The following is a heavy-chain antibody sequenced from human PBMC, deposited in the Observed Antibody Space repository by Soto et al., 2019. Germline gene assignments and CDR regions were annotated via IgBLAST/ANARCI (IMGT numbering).Heavy chain of an antibody. D-gene: IGHD6-13*01. V-gene: IGHV2-5*02. CDR2: IYWDDDK. CDR1: GFSLSTSGVG. J-gene: IGHJ5*02. CDR3: AHRPRIAAAHNWFDP. Sequence: QITLKESGPTLVKPTQTLTLTCTFSGFSLSTSGVGVGWIRQPPGKALEWLALIYWDDDKRYSPSLKSRLTHXXDXSXXPVVLTMTNMDPVDTATYYCAHRPRIAAAHNWFDPWGQGTLVTVSS.